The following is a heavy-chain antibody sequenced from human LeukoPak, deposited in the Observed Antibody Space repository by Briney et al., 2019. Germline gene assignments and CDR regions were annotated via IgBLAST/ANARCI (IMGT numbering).Heavy chain of an antibody. Sequence: GGSLSLSCVASGFSLIDYNMNWVRQVAGKGLEWVAYISSSSSSAYYLDSVKGRFAVSRDNARNSMYLQMDSLKVEDTAIYYCARGVASDWRNFFDTWGQGTRVTVSS. D-gene: IGHD3-9*01. J-gene: IGHJ5*02. CDR2: ISSSSSSA. CDR3: ARGVASDWRNFFDT. V-gene: IGHV3-48*04. CDR1: GFSLIDYN.